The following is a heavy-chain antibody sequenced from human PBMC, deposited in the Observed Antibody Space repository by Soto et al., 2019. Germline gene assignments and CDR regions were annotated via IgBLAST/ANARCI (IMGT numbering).Heavy chain of an antibody. CDR3: ARDTVGGNSGLGY. V-gene: IGHV3-21*01. Sequence: EVQLVESGGGLVKPGGSLRLSCAASGFTFSSYSMNWVRQAPGKGLEWVSSISSSSSYIYYADSVKGRFTISRDNAKNSLYLQMNSLRAEDTAVYYCARDTVGGNSGLGYWGQGTLVTVSS. D-gene: IGHD2-21*02. J-gene: IGHJ4*02. CDR2: ISSSSSYI. CDR1: GFTFSSYS.